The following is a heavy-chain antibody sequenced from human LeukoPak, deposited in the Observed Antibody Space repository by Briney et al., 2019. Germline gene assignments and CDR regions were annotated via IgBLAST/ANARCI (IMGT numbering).Heavy chain of an antibody. J-gene: IGHJ4*02. V-gene: IGHV4-39*01. D-gene: IGHD6-6*01. Sequence: SETLSLTCTVSGGSISSSSYYWGWIRQPPGKGLEWIGSSYYSGSTYYNPSLKSRVTISVDTSKNQFSLKLSSVTAADTAVYYCARHESLEAFDYWAREPWSPSPQ. CDR3: ARHESLEAFDY. CDR1: GGSISSSSYY. CDR2: SYYSGST.